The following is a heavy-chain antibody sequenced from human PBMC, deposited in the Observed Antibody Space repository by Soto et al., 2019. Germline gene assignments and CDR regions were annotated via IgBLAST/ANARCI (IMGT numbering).Heavy chain of an antibody. D-gene: IGHD5-12*01. CDR3: ARLVSGYDFVAGVSDAFDI. Sequence: PLETQSLTCPVSGGSISSYYWSWIRQPPGKGLEWIGYIYYSGSTNYNPSLKSRVTISVDTSKNQFSLKLSSVTAADTAVYYCARLVSGYDFVAGVSDAFDIWGQGTMVTVSS. CDR2: IYYSGST. J-gene: IGHJ3*02. V-gene: IGHV4-59*08. CDR1: GGSISSYY.